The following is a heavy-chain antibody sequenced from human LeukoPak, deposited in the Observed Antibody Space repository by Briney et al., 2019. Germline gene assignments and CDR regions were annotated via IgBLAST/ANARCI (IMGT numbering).Heavy chain of an antibody. CDR2: ISSTSSFI. J-gene: IGHJ1*01. V-gene: IGHV3-11*06. CDR3: AKGPPDTVQYFQH. CDR1: GFTFSDYY. Sequence: GGSLRLSCTVSGFTFSDYYMSWVRQAPGKGLEWVSCISSTSSFIYYADSVKGRFTISRDNSKNTLYLQMNSLKPEDTAVYYCAKGPPDTVQYFQHWGQGTLVTVSS. D-gene: IGHD5-18*01.